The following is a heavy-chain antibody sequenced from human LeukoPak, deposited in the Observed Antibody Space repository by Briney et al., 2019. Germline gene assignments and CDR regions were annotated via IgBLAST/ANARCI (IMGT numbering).Heavy chain of an antibody. CDR2: INPNSGGT. CDR1: GYTFTGYY. J-gene: IGHJ3*02. V-gene: IGHV1-2*02. Sequence: ASVKVSCKASGYTFTGYYMHWVRQAPGQGLEWMGWINPNSGGTNYAQKFQGRVTMTRDTSISTAYMELSRLRSDDTAVYYCASPADDFRTAAAGTGAFDIWGQGTMVTVSS. CDR3: ASPADDFRTAAAGTGAFDI. D-gene: IGHD6-13*01.